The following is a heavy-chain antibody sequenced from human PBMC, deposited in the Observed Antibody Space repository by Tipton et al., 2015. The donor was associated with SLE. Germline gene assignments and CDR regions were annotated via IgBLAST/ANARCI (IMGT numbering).Heavy chain of an antibody. Sequence: QSGAEVKKPGSSVKVSCKASGGTFSSYAISWVRQAPGQGLEWMGGIIPIFGTANYAQKFQGRVTITADESTSTAYMELSSLRSEDTAVYYCASGDCSGGSCYSHFDYWGQGTLVTVSS. J-gene: IGHJ4*02. V-gene: IGHV1-69*01. CDR3: ASGDCSGGSCYSHFDY. D-gene: IGHD2-15*01. CDR1: GGTFSSYA. CDR2: IIPIFGTA.